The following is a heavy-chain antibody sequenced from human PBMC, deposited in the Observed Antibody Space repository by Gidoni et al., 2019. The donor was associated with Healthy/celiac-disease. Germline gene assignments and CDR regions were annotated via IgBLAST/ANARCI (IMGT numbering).Heavy chain of an antibody. V-gene: IGHV3-33*08. J-gene: IGHJ4*02. CDR3: ARDASSLYYFDY. Sequence: QVQLVESGGGVVQPGRSLRLSCAASGFTFSSYGMHWVRQAPGKGLEWVAVIWYDGSNKYYADSVKGRFTISRDNSKNTLYLQMNSLRAEDTAVYYCARDASSLYYFDYWGQGTLVTVSS. CDR1: GFTFSSYG. CDR2: IWYDGSNK. D-gene: IGHD6-13*01.